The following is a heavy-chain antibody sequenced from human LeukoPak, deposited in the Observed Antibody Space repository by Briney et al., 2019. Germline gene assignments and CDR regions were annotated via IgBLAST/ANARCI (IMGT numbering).Heavy chain of an antibody. Sequence: ASVKVSCKASGYTFTGYYMHWVRQAPGQGLGWMGRINPNSGGTNYAQKFQGRVTMTRDTSISTAYMELSRLRSDDTAVYYCARDRDYGSGIWFDPWGQGTLVTVSS. J-gene: IGHJ5*02. CDR3: ARDRDYGSGIWFDP. D-gene: IGHD3-10*01. CDR1: GYTFTGYY. CDR2: INPNSGGT. V-gene: IGHV1-2*06.